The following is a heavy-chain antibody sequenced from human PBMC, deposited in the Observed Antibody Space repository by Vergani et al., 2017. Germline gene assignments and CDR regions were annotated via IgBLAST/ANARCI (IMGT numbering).Heavy chain of an antibody. CDR1: GFTFDDYA. CDR3: ARGPLSSSWYVKIGEVIDY. D-gene: IGHD6-13*01. CDR2: ISWNSGSI. Sequence: EVQLVESGGGLVQPGRSLRLSCAASGFTFDDYAMHWVRQAPGKGLEWVSGISWNSGSIGYADSVKGRFTISRDNAKNSLYLQMNSLRAEDTAVYYCARGPLSSSWYVKIGEVIDYWGQGTLVTVSS. J-gene: IGHJ4*02. V-gene: IGHV3-9*01.